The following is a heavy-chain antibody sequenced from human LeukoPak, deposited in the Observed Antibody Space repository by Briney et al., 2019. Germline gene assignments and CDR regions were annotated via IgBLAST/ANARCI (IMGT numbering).Heavy chain of an antibody. CDR1: GVSINSLY. CDR3: ARAYSSASWFDP. V-gene: IGHV4-59*11. D-gene: IGHD3-22*01. Sequence: SGTLSLTCSVSGVSINSLYFIWIRQSPGKGLEWIGYIYDSGITKYNPSLKSRVTISVDTSKNQFSLRLRSVTAADTAVYFCARAYSSASWFDPWGQGTLVTVSS. CDR2: IYDSGIT. J-gene: IGHJ5*02.